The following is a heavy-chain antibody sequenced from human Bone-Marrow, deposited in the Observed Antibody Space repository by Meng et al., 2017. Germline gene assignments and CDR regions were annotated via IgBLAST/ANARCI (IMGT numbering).Heavy chain of an antibody. Sequence: ASVKVSCKASGYTFTGYYMHWVRQAPGQGLEWMGRINPNSGGTNYAQKFQGRVTMTRDTSISTAYMELSRLRAEDTAVYYCARGSPPSPIYFDYWGQGTLVTVSS. J-gene: IGHJ4*02. CDR2: INPNSGGT. CDR1: GYTFTGYY. V-gene: IGHV1-2*06. CDR3: ARGSPPSPIYFDY. D-gene: IGHD2-15*01.